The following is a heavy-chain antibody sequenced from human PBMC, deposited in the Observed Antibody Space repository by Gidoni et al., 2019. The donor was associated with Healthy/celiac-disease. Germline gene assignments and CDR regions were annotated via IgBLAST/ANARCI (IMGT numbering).Heavy chain of an antibody. D-gene: IGHD5-18*01. CDR1: GFTFEDYT. Sequence: EVQLVESGGVVVQPGGSLRLSCAASGFTFEDYTMHWVRQAPGKGLEWVSLISGDGGSTYYADSVKGRFTISRDNSKNSLYLQMNSLRTEDTALYYCAKAGDTAMVTDWFDPWGQGTLVTVSS. CDR3: AKAGDTAMVTDWFDP. V-gene: IGHV3-43*01. J-gene: IGHJ5*02. CDR2: ISGDGGST.